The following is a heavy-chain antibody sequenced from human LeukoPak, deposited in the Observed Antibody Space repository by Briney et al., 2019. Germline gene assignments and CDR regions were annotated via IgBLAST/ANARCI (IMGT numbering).Heavy chain of an antibody. Sequence: GGSLRLSCAASGFTFSSHWMSWVRQAPGKGLEWVANIKEDGSEKYYVDSVKGRLTISRDNAKNSLDLQMNSLRAEDTAVYYCARLLAYNSGGEAFDHWGQGTLVTVSS. CDR2: IKEDGSEK. V-gene: IGHV3-7*01. D-gene: IGHD1-20*01. J-gene: IGHJ4*02. CDR3: ARLLAYNSGGEAFDH. CDR1: GFTFSSHW.